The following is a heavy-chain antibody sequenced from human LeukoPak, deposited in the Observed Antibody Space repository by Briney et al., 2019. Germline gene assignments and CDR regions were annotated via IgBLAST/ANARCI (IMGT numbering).Heavy chain of an antibody. V-gene: IGHV1-18*01. CDR1: GGTFSSYA. Sequence: ASVKVSCKASGGTFSSYAISWVRQAPGQGLEWMGWISAYNGNTNYAQKLQGRVTKTTDTSTSTAYMELRSLRSDDTAVYYCARDRETGNYYFDYWGQGTLVTVSS. CDR2: ISAYNGNT. CDR3: ARDRETGNYYFDY. D-gene: IGHD7-27*01. J-gene: IGHJ4*02.